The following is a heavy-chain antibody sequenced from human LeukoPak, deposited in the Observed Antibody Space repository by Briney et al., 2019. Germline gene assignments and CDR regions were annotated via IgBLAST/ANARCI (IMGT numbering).Heavy chain of an antibody. CDR2: IIPIFGTA. V-gene: IGHV1-69*01. Sequence: WASVKVSCKASGGTFSSYAISWVRQAPGQGLEWMGGIIPIFGTANYAQKFQGRVTITADESTSTAYMELSSLRSEDTAVYYCASPRGYYYDSSGYWKFDYWGQGTLVTVSS. CDR3: ASPRGYYYDSSGYWKFDY. J-gene: IGHJ4*02. D-gene: IGHD3-22*01. CDR1: GGTFSSYA.